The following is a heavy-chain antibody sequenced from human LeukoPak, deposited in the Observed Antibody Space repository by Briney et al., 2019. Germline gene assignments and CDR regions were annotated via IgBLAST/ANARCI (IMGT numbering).Heavy chain of an antibody. V-gene: IGHV3-53*01. CDR2: IYSGGTT. J-gene: IGHJ4*02. Sequence: GGSLRLSCAASGFTVSSNYMNWVRQAPGKGLEWVSVIYSGGTTDYAHSVTRRFTISRDNSKNTLYFQMNSLTAEHTAVYYCARDTAFDYWGPGTLVTVSS. CDR3: ARDTAFDY. D-gene: IGHD5-18*01. CDR1: GFTVSSNY.